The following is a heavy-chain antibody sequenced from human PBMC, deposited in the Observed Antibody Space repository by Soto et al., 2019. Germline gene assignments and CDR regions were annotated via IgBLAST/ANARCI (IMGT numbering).Heavy chain of an antibody. CDR1: GFTFSSYA. V-gene: IGHV3-23*01. CDR2: ISGSGGST. CDR3: AKDLDNWNMRDY. J-gene: IGHJ4*02. D-gene: IGHD1-20*01. Sequence: EVQLLESGGGLVQPGGSLRLSCAASGFTFSSYAMSWVRQAPGKGLEWVSAISGSGGSTYYADSVKGRFTISRDNSKNTLYRQMNSMRAEDTAVYYCAKDLDNWNMRDYWGQGTLVTVSS.